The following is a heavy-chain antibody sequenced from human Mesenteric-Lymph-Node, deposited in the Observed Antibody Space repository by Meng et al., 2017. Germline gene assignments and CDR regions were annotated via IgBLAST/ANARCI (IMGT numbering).Heavy chain of an antibody. V-gene: IGHV3-7*04. J-gene: IGHJ2*01. CDR2: IKGDGSEK. CDR1: GFSFSSYW. CDR3: ARVYWYFDL. Sequence: GESLKISCAASGFSFSSYWMTWVRQAPGKGLEWVATIKGDGSEKYYGDSVKGRFTISRDNAKNSLYLQMNSLRAEDTAVYYCARVYWYFDLWGRGTLVTVSS.